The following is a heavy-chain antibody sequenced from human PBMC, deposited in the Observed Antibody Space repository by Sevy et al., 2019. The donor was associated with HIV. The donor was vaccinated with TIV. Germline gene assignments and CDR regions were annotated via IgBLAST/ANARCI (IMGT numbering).Heavy chain of an antibody. J-gene: IGHJ6*02. CDR1: GGSISSSSYY. Sequence: SETLSLTSTVSGGSISSSSYYWAWIRQPPGKGLEWIGSIYYSGSTYYNPSLKSRVTISVDTSKNQFSLKVTSVTAADTAVYYCARQGWSVVVVAASGNGLDVWGQGTTVTVSS. CDR3: ARQGWSVVVVAASGNGLDV. D-gene: IGHD2-15*01. CDR2: IYYSGST. V-gene: IGHV4-39*01.